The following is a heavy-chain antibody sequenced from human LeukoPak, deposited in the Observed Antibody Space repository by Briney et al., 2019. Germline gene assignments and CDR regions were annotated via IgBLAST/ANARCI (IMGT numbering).Heavy chain of an antibody. CDR1: GFTFSSYTFSTYA. Sequence: GGSLRLSCAASGFTFSSYTFSTYAMSWLRQAPGKGLEWVSAVSGSGVSTYYADSVKGRFTISRDNSKNTLYLQMNGLRAEDTAVYYCAKGVEDSGIYYYYYMDVWGKGTTVTVSS. CDR3: AKGVEDSGIYYYYYMDV. V-gene: IGHV3-23*01. CDR2: VSGSGVST. J-gene: IGHJ6*03. D-gene: IGHD2-15*01.